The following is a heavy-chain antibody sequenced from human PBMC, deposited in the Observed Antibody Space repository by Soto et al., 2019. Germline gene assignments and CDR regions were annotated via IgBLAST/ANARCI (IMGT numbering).Heavy chain of an antibody. D-gene: IGHD3-22*01. J-gene: IGHJ4*02. V-gene: IGHV3-30-3*01. CDR3: ARGVGRLYYYDSSGHPGRGYFDY. CDR1: GFTFSSYA. CDR2: ISYDGSNK. Sequence: QVQLVESGGGVVQPGRYLSLSCAASGFTFSSYAMHWVRQAPGKGLEWVAVISYDGSNKYYADSVKGRFTISRDNSKNTLYLQMNSLRAEDTAVYYCARGVGRLYYYDSSGHPGRGYFDYWGQGTLVTVSS.